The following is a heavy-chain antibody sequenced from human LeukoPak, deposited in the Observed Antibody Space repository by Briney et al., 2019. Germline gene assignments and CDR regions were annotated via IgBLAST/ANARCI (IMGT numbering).Heavy chain of an antibody. CDR3: ARERYYSSGNYNNRIDY. CDR1: GYTFTGYY. Sequence: ASVKVSCKASGYTFTGYYMHWVRQAPGQGLEWMGWINLNSGGTNYAQKFQGRVTMTRDTSISTAYMELSRLRSDDTALYYCARERYYSSGNYNNRIDYWGQGTLVTVSS. V-gene: IGHV1-2*02. D-gene: IGHD3-10*01. J-gene: IGHJ4*02. CDR2: INLNSGGT.